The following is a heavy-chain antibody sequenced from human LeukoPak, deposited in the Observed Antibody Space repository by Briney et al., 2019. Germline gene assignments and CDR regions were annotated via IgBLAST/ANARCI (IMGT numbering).Heavy chain of an antibody. Sequence: PGGSLRLSCAASGFTVSSYWMSWVRQAPGKGLEWVANIKQDGGEKYYVGSVKGRFTVSRDNAKNSLYLQMNSLRAEDTAVYYCAREWNYYGSGIMDVWGKGTTVTVSS. D-gene: IGHD3-10*01. CDR1: GFTVSSYW. CDR3: AREWNYYGSGIMDV. J-gene: IGHJ6*04. V-gene: IGHV3-7*01. CDR2: IKQDGGEK.